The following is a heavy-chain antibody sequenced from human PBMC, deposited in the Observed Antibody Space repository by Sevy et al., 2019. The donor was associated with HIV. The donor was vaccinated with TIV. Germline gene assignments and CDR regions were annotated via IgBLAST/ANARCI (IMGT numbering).Heavy chain of an antibody. CDR1: GGTFSSYV. J-gene: IGHJ6*03. CDR3: AAGLLPHRTYYYYYMDV. Sequence: ASVKVSCKASGGTFSSYVISWVRQAPGEGLEWMGWIIPIFGTANYAQKFQGRVTITADKSTSTAYMELSSLRSEDTAVYYCAAGLLPHRTYYYYYMDVWGKGTTVTVSS. CDR2: IIPIFGTA. D-gene: IGHD3-22*01. V-gene: IGHV1-69*06.